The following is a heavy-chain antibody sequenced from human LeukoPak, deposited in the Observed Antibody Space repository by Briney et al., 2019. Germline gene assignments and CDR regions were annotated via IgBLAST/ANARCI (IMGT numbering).Heavy chain of an antibody. J-gene: IGHJ4*02. D-gene: IGHD4-17*01. CDR1: EFSFSDST. V-gene: IGHV3-73*01. CDR2: IRSKVKNYGT. Sequence: GGSLRLSCAASEFSFSDSTIHWVRQASGKGLEWVGRIRSKVKNYGTAYAASVKGRFTISRDDSKNTAYLQMNSLKTEDTAVYYCATDYGDYTFDYWGQGTLVTVSS. CDR3: ATDYGDYTFDY.